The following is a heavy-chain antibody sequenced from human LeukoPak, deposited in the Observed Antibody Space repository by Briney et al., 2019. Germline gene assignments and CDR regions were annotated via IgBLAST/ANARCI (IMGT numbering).Heavy chain of an antibody. CDR1: GYTFTSYA. CDR2: INAGNGNT. J-gene: IGHJ4*02. Sequence: ASVKVSCKASGYTFTSYALHWVRQAPGQRLEWMGWINAGNGNTKYSQKFQGRVTITRDTSASTAYMELSSLRSEDTAVYYCARRAANRGSAYYFDYWGQGTLVTVSS. CDR3: ARRAANRGSAYYFDY. D-gene: IGHD7-27*01. V-gene: IGHV1-3*01.